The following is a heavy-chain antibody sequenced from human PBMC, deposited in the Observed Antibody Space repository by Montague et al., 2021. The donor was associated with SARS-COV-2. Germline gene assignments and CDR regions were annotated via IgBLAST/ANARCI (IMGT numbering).Heavy chain of an antibody. V-gene: IGHV3-43*02. CDR2: ISGDGGST. Sequence: SLRLSCAASGFTFDDYAMHWVRQAPGKGLEWVSLISGDGGSTYYADSVKGRFTISRDNSKNSLYLQMNSLRTEDTALYYCAKDALLNYDFWSGYWPGNYYYYYGDVWGKGTTVTVSS. CDR1: GFTFDDYA. J-gene: IGHJ6*03. D-gene: IGHD3-3*01. CDR3: AKDALLNYDFWSGYWPGNYYYYYGDV.